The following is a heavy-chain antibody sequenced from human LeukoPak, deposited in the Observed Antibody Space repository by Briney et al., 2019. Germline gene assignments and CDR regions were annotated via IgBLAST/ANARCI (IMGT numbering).Heavy chain of an antibody. CDR2: IYPGDSDT. Sequence: GESLKISCKGSGYSFTSYWIGWVRQMPGKGLEWMGIIYPGDSDTRYGPSFQGQVTISADKSISTAYLQWSSLKASDTAMYYCARSSTVTDYYYGMGVWGQGTTVTVSS. J-gene: IGHJ6*02. CDR3: ARSSTVTDYYYGMGV. CDR1: GYSFTSYW. D-gene: IGHD4-17*01. V-gene: IGHV5-51*01.